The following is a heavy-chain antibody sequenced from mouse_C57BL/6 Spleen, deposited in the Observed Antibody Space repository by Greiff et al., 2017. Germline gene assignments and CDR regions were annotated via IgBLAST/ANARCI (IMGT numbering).Heavy chain of an antibody. CDR3: ARSLYFDV. J-gene: IGHJ1*03. V-gene: IGHV1-52*01. CDR2: IDPTDSET. Sequence: QVQLQQPGAELVRPGSSVKLSCKASGYTFTSYWMHWVKQRPIQGLEWIGNIDPTDSETNYNQKFKDKATLTVDKSSSTAYMQLSSLTSADSAVYYYARSLYFDVWGKGTTVTVSS. CDR1: GYTFTSYW.